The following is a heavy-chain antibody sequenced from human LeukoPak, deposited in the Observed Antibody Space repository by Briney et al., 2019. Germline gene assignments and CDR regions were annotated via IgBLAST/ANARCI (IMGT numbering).Heavy chain of an antibody. D-gene: IGHD3-22*01. CDR2: INHSGST. V-gene: IGHV4-34*01. CDR1: GGSFSGYF. CDR3: ARVHTVHYYDSSGYYYVD. J-gene: IGHJ4*02. Sequence: SETLSLTCAVYGGSFSGYFWSWIRQPPGKGLEWIGEINHSGSTNYNPSLKSRVTISVDTSKNQFSLKLSSVTAADTAVYYCARVHTVHYYDSSGYYYVDWGQGTLVTVSS.